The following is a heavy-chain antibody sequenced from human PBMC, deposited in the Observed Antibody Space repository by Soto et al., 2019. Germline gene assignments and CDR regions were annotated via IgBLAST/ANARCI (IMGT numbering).Heavy chain of an antibody. V-gene: IGHV4-4*07. CDR1: GGSISSYY. D-gene: IGHD2-2*02. CDR2: IYTSGST. CDR3: ARGYCSSTSCYNNWFDP. J-gene: IGHJ5*02. Sequence: SDTLSLTCTVSGGSISSYYWSWIRQPAGKGLEWIGRIYTSGSTNYNPSLKSRVTMSVDTSKNQFSLKLSSVTAADTAVYYCARGYCSSTSCYNNWFDPWGQGTLVTVS.